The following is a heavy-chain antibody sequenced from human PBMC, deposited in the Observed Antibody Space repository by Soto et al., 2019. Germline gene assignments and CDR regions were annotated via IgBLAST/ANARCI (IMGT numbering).Heavy chain of an antibody. J-gene: IGHJ4*02. D-gene: IGHD6-19*01. CDR2: ISSYGADT. Sequence: GGSLRLSCSASGFTFNSYAMHWVRQAPGKGLEFLSAISSYGADTYYADSVKGRFAISRDNSKNTLYLQMSSLRAEDTALYYCVKEGYMRSDWYGQFDYWGQGALVTVSS. V-gene: IGHV3-64D*06. CDR1: GFTFNSYA. CDR3: VKEGYMRSDWYGQFDY.